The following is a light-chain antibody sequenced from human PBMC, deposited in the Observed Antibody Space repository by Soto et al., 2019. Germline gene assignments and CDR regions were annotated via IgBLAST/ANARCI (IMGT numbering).Light chain of an antibody. CDR1: HSVGSN. V-gene: IGKV3-15*01. Sequence: MTQSPDTLSVSPEDRVTLSCRASHSVGSNLAWYQQKPGQAPRLLIYGASARATDVPVRFSGSGSGTEFTLTISSLQSEDFAIYYCQQYNNWPTWTFGPGTRVEIK. J-gene: IGKJ1*01. CDR3: QQYNNWPTWT. CDR2: GAS.